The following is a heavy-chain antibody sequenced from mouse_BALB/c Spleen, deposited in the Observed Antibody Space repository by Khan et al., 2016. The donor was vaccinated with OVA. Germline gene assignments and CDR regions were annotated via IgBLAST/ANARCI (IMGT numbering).Heavy chain of an antibody. V-gene: IGHV3-2*02. CDR2: ISYSGRT. CDR1: GYSITSGYG. D-gene: IGHD1-2*01. J-gene: IGHJ2*01. Sequence: EVQLQESGPGLVKPSQSLSLTCTVTGYSITSGYGWNWIRQFPGNKLEWMGYISYSGRTNYNPSLKSRISITRDTSKNQFFLQWNSVTTEDTATYYCARTARIKYWGQGTTLTVSS. CDR3: ARTARIKY.